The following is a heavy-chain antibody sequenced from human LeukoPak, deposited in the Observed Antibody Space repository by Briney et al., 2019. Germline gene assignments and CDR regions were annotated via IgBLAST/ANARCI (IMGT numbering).Heavy chain of an antibody. V-gene: IGHV5-51*01. D-gene: IGHD3-22*01. CDR3: ARPPYYYDSSGYHEYDAFDI. CDR2: IYPGDSDT. Sequence: PGESLKVSCKGSGYSFTSYWIGWVRQMPGKGLEWMGIIYPGDSDTRYSPSFQGQVTISADKSISTAYLQWGSLKASDTAMYYCARPPYYYDSSGYHEYDAFDIWGQGTMVTVSS. J-gene: IGHJ3*02. CDR1: GYSFTSYW.